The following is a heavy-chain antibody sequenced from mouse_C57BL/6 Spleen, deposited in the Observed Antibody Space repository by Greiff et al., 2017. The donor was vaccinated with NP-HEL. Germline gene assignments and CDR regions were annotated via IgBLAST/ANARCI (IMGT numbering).Heavy chain of an antibody. V-gene: IGHV5-17*01. J-gene: IGHJ1*03. D-gene: IGHD2-1*01. CDR3: ARDGNYWYFDV. CDR1: GFTFSDYG. Sequence: EVKLVESGGGLVKPGASLKLSCAASGFTFSDYGMHWVRQAPEKGLEWVAYISSGSSTIYYADTVKGRFTISRDNAKNTLFLQMTSLRSEDTAMYYCARDGNYWYFDVWGTGTTVTVSS. CDR2: ISSGSSTI.